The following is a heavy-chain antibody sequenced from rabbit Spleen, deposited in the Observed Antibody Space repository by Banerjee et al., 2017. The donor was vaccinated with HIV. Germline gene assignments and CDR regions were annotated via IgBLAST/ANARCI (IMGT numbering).Heavy chain of an antibody. D-gene: IGHD8-1*01. V-gene: IGHV1S40*01. CDR3: ARDVGTSFSTYGMDL. J-gene: IGHJ6*01. CDR1: GFSFSSSYY. Sequence: QSLEESGGDLVKPGASLTLTCTASGFSFSSSYYMCWVRQAPGKGLEWVTCAYAGSSGGTYSATWAKGRFTISKTSSTTVTLQMTSLTAADTATYFCARDVGTSFSTYGMDLWGQGTLVTVS. CDR2: AYAGSSGGT.